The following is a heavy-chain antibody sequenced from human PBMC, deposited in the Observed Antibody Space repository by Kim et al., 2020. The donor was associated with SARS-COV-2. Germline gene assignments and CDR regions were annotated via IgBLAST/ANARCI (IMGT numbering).Heavy chain of an antibody. D-gene: IGHD1-26*01. Sequence: GNTKYSQKFQGRVTITRETAASTAYMELSSLRSDDTAVYYCARGEGGSYSWGQGTLVTVSS. J-gene: IGHJ4*02. V-gene: IGHV1-3*01. CDR2: GNT. CDR3: ARGEGGSYS.